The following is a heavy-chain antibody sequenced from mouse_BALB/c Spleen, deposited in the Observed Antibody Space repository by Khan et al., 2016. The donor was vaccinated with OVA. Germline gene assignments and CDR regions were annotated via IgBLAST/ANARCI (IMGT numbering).Heavy chain of an antibody. D-gene: IGHD2-14*01. CDR1: GFSLSRYN. V-gene: IGHV2-6-4*01. CDR2: IWGGGGT. J-gene: IGHJ4*01. Sequence: QVQLQQSGPGLGAPSQSLSITCTVSGFSLSRYNIHWIRQPPGKSLEWLGMIWGGGGTDYNSTLKSRLSIRKDNSKSQVLLKMNSLQTDDTAMYYCARAYYRYDGYYAMDYWGKGTSVTVSS. CDR3: ARAYYRYDGYYAMDY.